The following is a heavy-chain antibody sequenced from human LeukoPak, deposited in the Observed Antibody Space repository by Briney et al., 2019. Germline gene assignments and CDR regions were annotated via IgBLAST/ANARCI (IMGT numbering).Heavy chain of an antibody. D-gene: IGHD6-19*01. Sequence: SGTLSLTCAVSGDSISSRSWWNWVRQPPGKGLEWIGEMYHSGTTNYNPSLNSRVTISVDKSKNQFSLKLTSVTAADTAFYYCAKDVGSLAGNSWGQGTLVTVSS. CDR3: AKDVGSLAGNS. CDR1: GDSISSRSW. V-gene: IGHV4-4*02. CDR2: MYHSGTT. J-gene: IGHJ4*02.